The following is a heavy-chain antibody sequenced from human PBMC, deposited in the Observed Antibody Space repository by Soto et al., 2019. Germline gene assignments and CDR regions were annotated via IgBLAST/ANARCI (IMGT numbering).Heavy chain of an antibody. CDR3: ARDFAPPTFFGVVLYPDGMDV. CDR1: GYTFTSYY. D-gene: IGHD3-3*01. J-gene: IGHJ6*02. CDR2: INPSGGST. V-gene: IGHV1-46*01. Sequence: ASVKVSCKASGYTFTSYYMHWVRQATGQGLEWMGIINPSGGSTSYAQKFQGRVTMTRDTSTSTVYMELSSLRSEDTAVYYCARDFAPPTFFGVVLYPDGMDVWGQGTTVTVSS.